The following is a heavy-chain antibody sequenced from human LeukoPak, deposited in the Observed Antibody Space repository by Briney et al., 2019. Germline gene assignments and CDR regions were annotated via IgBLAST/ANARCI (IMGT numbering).Heavy chain of an antibody. CDR2: IYYSGST. CDR3: ARPYSSSWSINVDAFDI. J-gene: IGHJ3*02. V-gene: IGHV4-39*01. Sequence: TSETLSLTCTVSGGSISSSSYYWGWIRQPPGKGLEWIGSIYYSGSTYYNPSLKSRVTISVDTSKNQFSPKLSSVTAADTAVYYCARPYSSSWSINVDAFDIWGQGTMVTVSS. D-gene: IGHD6-13*01. CDR1: GGSISSSSYY.